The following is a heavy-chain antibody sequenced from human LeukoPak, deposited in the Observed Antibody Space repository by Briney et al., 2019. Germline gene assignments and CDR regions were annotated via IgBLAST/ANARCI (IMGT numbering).Heavy chain of an antibody. V-gene: IGHV4-39*07. J-gene: IGHJ4*02. CDR2: IYYSGST. D-gene: IGHD3-22*01. Sequence: SETLSLTCTVSGGSISSSSYYWGWIRQPPGKGLEWIGSIYYSGSTYYNPSLKSRVTISVDTSKNQFSLKLSSVTAADTAVYYCARSLYHDSSGSVFDYWGQGTLVTVSS. CDR1: GGSISSSSYY. CDR3: ARSLYHDSSGSVFDY.